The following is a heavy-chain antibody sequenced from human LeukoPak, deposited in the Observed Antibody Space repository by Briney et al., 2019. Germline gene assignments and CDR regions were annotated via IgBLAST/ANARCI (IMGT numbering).Heavy chain of an antibody. CDR2: ISSSSSYI. CDR3: ATGYYYDSSGYYYVRAEYFQH. J-gene: IGHJ1*01. Sequence: GGSLRLSCAASGFTFSSYSMNWVRQAPGKGLEWVSSISSSSSYIYYADSVRGRFTISRDNAKNSLYLQMNSLRAEDTALYYCATGYYYDSSGYYYVRAEYFQHWGQGTLVTVSS. CDR1: GFTFSSYS. V-gene: IGHV3-21*04. D-gene: IGHD3-22*01.